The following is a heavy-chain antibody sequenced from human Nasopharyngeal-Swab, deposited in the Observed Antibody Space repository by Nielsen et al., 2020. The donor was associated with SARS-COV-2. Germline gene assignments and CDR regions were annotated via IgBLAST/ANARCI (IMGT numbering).Heavy chain of an antibody. D-gene: IGHD3-22*01. J-gene: IGHJ3*02. CDR1: GFTFSSYG. Sequence: SCAASGFTFSSYGMHWVRQAPGKGLEWVAVIWYDGSNKYYADSVKGRFTISRDNSKNTLYLQMNSLRAEDTAVYYCARNSYYYDSSADAFDIWGQGTMVTVSS. V-gene: IGHV3-33*01. CDR3: ARNSYYYDSSADAFDI. CDR2: IWYDGSNK.